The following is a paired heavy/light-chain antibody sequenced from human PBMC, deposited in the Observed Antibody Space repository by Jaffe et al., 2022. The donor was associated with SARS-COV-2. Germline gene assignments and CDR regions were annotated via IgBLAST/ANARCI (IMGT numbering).Light chain of an antibody. CDR1: QSVSGY. Sequence: EIVLTQSPATLSLSPGERATLSCRASQSVSGYLAWYQQKPGQAPRLLICDASNRATGIPARFSGSGSGTDFTLTISSLEPEDFAVYYCQQRSNWPLTFGGGTKVEIK. J-gene: IGKJ4*01. CDR2: DAS. CDR3: QQRSNWPLT. V-gene: IGKV3-11*01.
Heavy chain of an antibody. CDR3: AKDIANDPFYYYMDV. CDR1: GFTFNDYA. Sequence: EVQLVESGGVVVHPGGSLRLSCAASGFTFNDYALHWVRQTPGKGLEWVSLISRDGGNTFYADSVKGRFTISRDNSRNSLYLQMNSLTTEDTALYYCAKDIANDPFYYYMDVWGKGTTVTVSS. V-gene: IGHV3-43*01. D-gene: IGHD1-1*01. CDR2: ISRDGGNT. J-gene: IGHJ6*03.